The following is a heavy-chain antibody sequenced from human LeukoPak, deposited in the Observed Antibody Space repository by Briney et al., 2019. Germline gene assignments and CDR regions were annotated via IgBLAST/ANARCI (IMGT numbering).Heavy chain of an antibody. D-gene: IGHD6-25*01. CDR2: INPNSGGT. Sequence: ASVKVSCTASGYTFTGHYMHWVRQAPGQGLEWMGLINPNSGGTNYAQKFKGMVTMTRDPSISASYRELSRLGPDDTAVDCCARQSSGFFASDYWGQGDLVTVSS. J-gene: IGHJ4*02. CDR1: GYTFTGHY. CDR3: ARQSSGFFASDY. V-gene: IGHV1-2*02.